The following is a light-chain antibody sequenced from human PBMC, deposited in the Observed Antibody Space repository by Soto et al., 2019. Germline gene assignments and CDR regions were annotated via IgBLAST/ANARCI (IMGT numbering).Light chain of an antibody. CDR3: QQYNNWPKM. J-gene: IGKJ1*01. Sequence: EIVLTQSPGTLSLSPGERATLSCRASQSFNSIYLAWYQQKPGQAPRLLIYGASTRATGVPARFSGSGSGTEFTLNISSLQSEDFAVYYCQQYNNWPKMFGQGTKVDIK. CDR2: GAS. V-gene: IGKV3-15*01. CDR1: QSFNSIY.